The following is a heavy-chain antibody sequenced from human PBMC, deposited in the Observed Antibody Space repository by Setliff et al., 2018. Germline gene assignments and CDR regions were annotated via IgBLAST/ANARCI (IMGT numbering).Heavy chain of an antibody. CDR3: ARANYYDSSGHSVYGMDV. D-gene: IGHD3-22*01. V-gene: IGHV1-69*13. J-gene: IGHJ6*04. CDR1: GGSFSTHA. CDR2: IIPIFGTT. Sequence: GASVKVSCKASGGSFSTHAISWARQAPGQGLEWMGVIIPIFGTTNNAQKFQGRVTITADESTSTAYMELSSLRSEDTAVYYCARANYYDSSGHSVYGMDVWGKGTTVTVSS.